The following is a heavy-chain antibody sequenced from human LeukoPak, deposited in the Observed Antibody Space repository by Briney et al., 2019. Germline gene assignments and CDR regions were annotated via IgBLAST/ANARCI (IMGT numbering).Heavy chain of an antibody. CDR1: GVSIRGGDNF. Sequence: SETLSLTCTVSGVSIRGGDNFWSWIRQPPGKGLEWIGYIYYSGSTYHNPSLKSRVTISIDTSNNQFSLTLSSVTAADTAVYYCARGAGSGSYFPFDYWGQGTLVTVSS. CDR2: IYYSGST. J-gene: IGHJ4*02. CDR3: ARGAGSGSYFPFDY. D-gene: IGHD3-10*01. V-gene: IGHV4-30-4*01.